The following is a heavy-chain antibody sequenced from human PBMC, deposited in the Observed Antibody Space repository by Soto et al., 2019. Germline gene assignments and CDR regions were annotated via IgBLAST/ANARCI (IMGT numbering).Heavy chain of an antibody. CDR3: AKDWDIVLVPAAMVMSY. CDR2: ISFDGSNK. J-gene: IGHJ4*02. CDR1: GFTFSSYG. V-gene: IGHV3-30*18. D-gene: IGHD2-2*01. Sequence: VQLVESGGGVVQPGRSLRLSCAASGFTFSSYGMHWVRQAPGKGLEWVAVISFDGSNKYYADSVKGRFTISRDNSKNTLYLQMNSLRAEDTAVYYCAKDWDIVLVPAAMVMSYWGQGTLVTVSS.